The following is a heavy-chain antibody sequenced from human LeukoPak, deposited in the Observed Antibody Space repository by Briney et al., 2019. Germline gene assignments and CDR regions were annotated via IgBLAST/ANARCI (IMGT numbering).Heavy chain of an antibody. V-gene: IGHV3-74*01. Sequence: PGGSLRLSCAASGFTFSSYGMHWVRQDPRKGLVWVSRINGDGRNINYADSVRGRFTISRDNAKNSLYLQMNSLRAEDTTLYHCARGVFYYGSGSYSPSYFDYWGQGTLVTVSS. J-gene: IGHJ4*02. CDR3: ARGVFYYGSGSYSPSYFDY. CDR2: INGDGRNI. D-gene: IGHD3-10*01. CDR1: GFTFSSYG.